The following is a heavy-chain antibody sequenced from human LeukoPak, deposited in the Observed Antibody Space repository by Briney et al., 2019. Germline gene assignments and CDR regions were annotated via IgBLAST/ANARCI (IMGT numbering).Heavy chain of an antibody. V-gene: IGHV4-30-4*08. D-gene: IGHD1-26*01. CDR1: GGSISSGTYY. CDR3: ARGGVGATFDY. J-gene: IGHJ4*02. CDR2: IYYSGST. Sequence: SETLSLTCTVSGGSISSGTYYWSWLRQPPGKGLEWIGYIYYSGSTYYNPSLKSRVTISVDTSKNQFSLKLSSVAAADTAVYYCARGGVGATFDYWGQGTLVTVSS.